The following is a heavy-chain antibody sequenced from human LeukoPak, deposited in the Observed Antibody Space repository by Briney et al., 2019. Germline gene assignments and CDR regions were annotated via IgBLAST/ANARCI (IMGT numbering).Heavy chain of an antibody. CDR3: ARDCGSGTCYFFP. CDR2: IIPIFGTA. V-gene: IGHV1-69*05. Sequence: ASVKVSCKASGGTFSSYAISWVRQAPGQGLEWMGGIIPIFGTANYAQKFQGRVTITTDESTSTAYMELMSLKSDDTAVYYCARDCGSGTCYFFPWGQGTQVTVSS. D-gene: IGHD2-15*01. CDR1: GGTFSSYA. J-gene: IGHJ5*02.